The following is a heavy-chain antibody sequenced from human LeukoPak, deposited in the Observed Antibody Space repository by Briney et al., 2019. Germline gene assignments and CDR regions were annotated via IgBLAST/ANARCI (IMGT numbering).Heavy chain of an antibody. V-gene: IGHV4-31*03. CDR1: GGSISSGGYY. D-gene: IGHD3-22*01. CDR2: IYYSGKT. Sequence: SETLSLTCTVSGGSISSGGYYWSWIRQHPGKGLEWIGCIYYSGKTYDSPSLKSRVTIPVDTSKNQFSLKLSSVTAADTAVYYCARGLSKAYYYDSSGCGPMDAFDIWGQGTMVTVSS. J-gene: IGHJ3*02. CDR3: ARGLSKAYYYDSSGCGPMDAFDI.